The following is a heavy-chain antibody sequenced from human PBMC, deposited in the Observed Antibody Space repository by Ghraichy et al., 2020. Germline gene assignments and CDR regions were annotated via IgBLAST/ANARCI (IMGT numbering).Heavy chain of an antibody. J-gene: IGHJ6*02. V-gene: IGHV3-21*01. CDR2: INPSSTYI. D-gene: IGHD6-19*01. CDR3: ASGEEAVPGSTIYYYYYGLDA. CDR1: GFTFNSYT. Sequence: GGSLRLSCAASGFTFNSYTINWIRQAPGKGLEWVSSINPSSTYIYYADSVKGRFTISRDNAKNSVHLQMTSLRAEDTAVYYCASGEEAVPGSTIYYYYYGLDAWGQGTTVTVSS.